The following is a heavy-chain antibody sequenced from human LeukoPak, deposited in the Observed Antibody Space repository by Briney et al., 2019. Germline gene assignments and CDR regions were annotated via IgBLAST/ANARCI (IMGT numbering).Heavy chain of an antibody. Sequence: GGSLRLSCTVSGFTVSSNSMSWDRQAPGKGLEWVSFIYSDNTHYSDSVKGRFTISRDNSRNTLYLQMNSLRAEDTAVYYCARRAGAYSHPYDYWGQGTLVTVSS. CDR3: ARRAGAYSHPYDY. J-gene: IGHJ4*02. D-gene: IGHD4/OR15-4a*01. V-gene: IGHV3-53*01. CDR2: IYSDNT. CDR1: GFTVSSNS.